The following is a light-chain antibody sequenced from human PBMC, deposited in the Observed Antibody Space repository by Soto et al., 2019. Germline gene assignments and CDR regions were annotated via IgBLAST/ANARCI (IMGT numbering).Light chain of an antibody. J-gene: IGLJ2*01. CDR1: SSDVGGYNC. CDR3: SSYAGSNNVV. Sequence: QSALTQPPSASGSPGQSVTISCTGTSSDVGGYNCVSWYQQHPGNAPKLMIYDVSKRPSGVPDRFSGSKSGNTASLTVSGLQAEDEADYYCSSYAGSNNVVFGGGTKLTVL. CDR2: DVS. V-gene: IGLV2-8*01.